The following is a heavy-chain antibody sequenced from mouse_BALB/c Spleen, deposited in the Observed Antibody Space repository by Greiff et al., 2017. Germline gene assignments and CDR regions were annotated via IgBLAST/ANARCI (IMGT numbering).Heavy chain of an antibody. J-gene: IGHJ4*01. CDR1: GFSLTSYD. Sequence: QVQLQQSGPGLVAPSQSLSITCTVSGFSLTSYDISWIRQPPGKGLEWLGVIWTGGGTNYNSAFMSRLSISKDNSKSQVFLKMNSLHTEDTAIYYCVRDVGDYGGSSGDMDYWGQGTSVTVSS. V-gene: IGHV2-9-2*01. CDR3: VRDVGDYGGSSGDMDY. CDR2: IWTGGGT. D-gene: IGHD1-1*01.